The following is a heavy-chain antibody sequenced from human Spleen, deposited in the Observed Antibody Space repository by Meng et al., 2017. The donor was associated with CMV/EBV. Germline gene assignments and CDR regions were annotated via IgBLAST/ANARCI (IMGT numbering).Heavy chain of an antibody. CDR3: ARATHIPHWFDS. CDR1: GLSVSNNY. Sequence: GESLKISCAASGLSVSNNYMNWVRQPPGKGLEWVSVIYSGGSTFYADSVKGRFSISRDDSKNTLYLDMNSLRAEDPAVYYCARATHIPHWFDSWGQGAPVTVSS. D-gene: IGHD2-21*01. CDR2: IYSGGST. V-gene: IGHV3-53*03. J-gene: IGHJ5*01.